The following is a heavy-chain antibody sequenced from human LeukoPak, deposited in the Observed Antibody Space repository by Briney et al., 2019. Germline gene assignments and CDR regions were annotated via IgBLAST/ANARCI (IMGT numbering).Heavy chain of an antibody. V-gene: IGHV3-74*01. CDR1: GFTFSSYW. Sequence: PGGSLRLSCAASGFTFSSYWMHWVRQAPGKGLVWVSRINSDGSSTSYADSVKGRFTISRDNAKNTLYLQMNSLRAEDMAVYYCARVRGPAEIDPWGQGTLVTVSS. CDR3: ARVRGPAEIDP. CDR2: INSDGSST. D-gene: IGHD2-2*01. J-gene: IGHJ5*02.